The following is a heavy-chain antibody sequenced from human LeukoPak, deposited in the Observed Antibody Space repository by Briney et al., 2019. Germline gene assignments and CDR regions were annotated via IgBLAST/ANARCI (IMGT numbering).Heavy chain of an antibody. CDR1: GGSISSYY. V-gene: IGHV4-59*01. Sequence: PSETPSLTCTVSGGSISSYYWSWIRQPPGKGLEWIGYIYYSGSTNYNPSLKSRVTISVDTSKNQFSLKLSSVTAADTAVYYCAREGDYDILTGYYPNWFDPWGQGTLVTVSS. D-gene: IGHD3-9*01. CDR2: IYYSGST. CDR3: AREGDYDILTGYYPNWFDP. J-gene: IGHJ5*02.